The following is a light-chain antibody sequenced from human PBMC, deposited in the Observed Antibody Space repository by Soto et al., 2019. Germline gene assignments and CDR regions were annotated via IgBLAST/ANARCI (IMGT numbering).Light chain of an antibody. Sequence: DIPLTQSPSFLSASVGDRVTITCRASQGISSYLAWYQQKPGTAPNLLISAASTLQSGVPSRFSGSGSGTEFTLTISSLQPEDFATYYCQQLNSYPLTFGGGTKVEIK. CDR1: QGISSY. V-gene: IGKV1-9*01. J-gene: IGKJ4*01. CDR3: QQLNSYPLT. CDR2: AAS.